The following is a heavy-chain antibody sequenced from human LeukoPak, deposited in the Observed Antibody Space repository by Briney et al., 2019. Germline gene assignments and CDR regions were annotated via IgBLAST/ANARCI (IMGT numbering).Heavy chain of an antibody. D-gene: IGHD5-24*01. CDR2: IIPIFGTA. CDR3: ASWRDGYNSADY. J-gene: IGHJ4*02. CDR1: GGTFSSYA. V-gene: IGHV1-69*05. Sequence: ASVKVSCKASGGTFSSYAISWVRQAPGQGLEWMGRIIPIFGTANCAQKFQGRVTITTDESTSTAYMELSSLRSEDTAVYYCASWRDGYNSADYWGQGTLVTVSS.